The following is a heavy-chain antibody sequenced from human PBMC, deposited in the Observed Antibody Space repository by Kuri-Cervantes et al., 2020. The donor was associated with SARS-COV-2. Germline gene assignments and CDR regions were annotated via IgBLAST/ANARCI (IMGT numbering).Heavy chain of an antibody. CDR1: GFTFSTYA. Sequence: GESLKISCAASGFTFSTYAMSWVRQAPGKGLEWVSGISGSGSNTHYADSVKGRFTISRDNSKNTLDLQMNSLRAEDTAVYYCAREGDIVVVPAVYFDYWGQGTLVTVSS. CDR2: ISGSGSNT. CDR3: AREGDIVVVPAVYFDY. D-gene: IGHD2-2*01. J-gene: IGHJ4*02. V-gene: IGHV3-23*01.